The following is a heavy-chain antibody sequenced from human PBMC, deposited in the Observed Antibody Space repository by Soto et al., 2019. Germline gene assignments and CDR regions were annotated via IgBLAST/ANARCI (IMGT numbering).Heavy chain of an antibody. CDR3: AKGLIDGRWYAAD. Sequence: EVHLWESGGGLVQPGESLRLSCGASGCTFSSCVMSWVRQAPGKGLEWVSCITDSGTGTYYADSVKGRFTISRDNSKKTMYLQMNHLRAEDTGVYYCAKGLIDGRWYAADWGQGTLVTVSS. J-gene: IGHJ4*02. CDR1: GCTFSSCV. D-gene: IGHD6-13*01. V-gene: IGHV3-23*01. CDR2: ITDSGTGT.